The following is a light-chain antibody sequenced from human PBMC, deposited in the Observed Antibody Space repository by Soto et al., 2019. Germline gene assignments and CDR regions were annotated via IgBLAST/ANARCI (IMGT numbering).Light chain of an antibody. CDR1: QTISSW. Sequence: QMTQYPSTLSGSVGDRVTITCRASQTISSWLAWYQQKPGKAPKLLSYKASTLKSGVPSRFSGSGSGTEFTLTISILQPDDFATYYCQHYNSYSEAFGQGTNVAIK. CDR2: KAS. CDR3: QHYNSYSEA. V-gene: IGKV1-5*03. J-gene: IGKJ1*01.